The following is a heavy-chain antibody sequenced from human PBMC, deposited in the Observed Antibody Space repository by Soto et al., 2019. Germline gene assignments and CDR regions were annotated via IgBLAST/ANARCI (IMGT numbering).Heavy chain of an antibody. J-gene: IGHJ6*02. CDR2: IDWDDDK. CDR1: GFSLSTSGMC. Sequence: VSGPTLVNPTQTLTLTCTVSGFSLSTSGMCVSWIRQPPGKALEWLALIDWDDDKYYSTSLKTRLTISKDTSKNQVVLTMTNMDPVDTATYYCARTLRDIVVVPAAHPSYYYYGMDVWGQGTTVTVSS. CDR3: ARTLRDIVVVPAAHPSYYYYGMDV. V-gene: IGHV2-70*01. D-gene: IGHD2-2*01.